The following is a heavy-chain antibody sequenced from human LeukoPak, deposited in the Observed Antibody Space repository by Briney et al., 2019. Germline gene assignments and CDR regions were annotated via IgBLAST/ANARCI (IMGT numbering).Heavy chain of an antibody. D-gene: IGHD1-7*01. CDR1: GFTFSSYS. V-gene: IGHV3-30*03. Sequence: GGSLRLSCAASGFTFSSYSMHWVRQAPGKGLEWVAVISYDGSNKYYADSVKGRFTISRDNSKNTLYLQMNSLRAEDTAVYYCAREKGYNWNYVCDYWGQGTLVTVSS. CDR2: ISYDGSNK. CDR3: AREKGYNWNYVCDY. J-gene: IGHJ4*02.